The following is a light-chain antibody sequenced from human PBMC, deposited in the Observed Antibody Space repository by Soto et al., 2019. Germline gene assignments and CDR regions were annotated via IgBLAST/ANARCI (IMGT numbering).Light chain of an antibody. J-gene: IGKJ1*01. V-gene: IGKV3-15*01. CDR2: GAS. Sequence: EMVVTQSPATLSVSPGERATLSCRASHSVSSNLAWYQQKPGPAPRLLIYGASTRATGVPARFSGSGSGTEFTLTISSLQSEDFAVYHCQHYNSWPRAFGQGTKVESK. CDR1: HSVSSN. CDR3: QHYNSWPRA.